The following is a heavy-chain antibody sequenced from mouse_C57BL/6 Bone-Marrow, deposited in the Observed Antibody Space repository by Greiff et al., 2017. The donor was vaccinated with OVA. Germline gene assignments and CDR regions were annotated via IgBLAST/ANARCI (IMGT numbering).Heavy chain of an antibody. D-gene: IGHD1-1*01. CDR3: ARWNFGSSFYAMDY. Sequence: VQLQQSVAELVRPGASVKLSCTASGFNIKNTYMHWVKQRPEQGLEWIGRIDPANDNTKYAPKFQGKATMTADTSSTTAYLQLSSLSSEDTAVYCCARWNFGSSFYAMDYWGQGTSVTVSS. CDR1: GFNIKNTY. CDR2: IDPANDNT. V-gene: IGHV14-3*01. J-gene: IGHJ4*01.